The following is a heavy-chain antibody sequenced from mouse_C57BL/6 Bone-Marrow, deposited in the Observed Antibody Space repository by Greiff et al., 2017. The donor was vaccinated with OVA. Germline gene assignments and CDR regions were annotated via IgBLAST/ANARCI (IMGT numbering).Heavy chain of an antibody. J-gene: IGHJ4*01. D-gene: IGHD1-1*01. CDR2: IDPSDSYT. V-gene: IGHV1-59*01. Sequence: VQLQQPGAELVRPGTSVKLSCKASGYTFTSYWMHWVKQRPGQGLEWIGVIDPSDSYTNYNQKFKGKATLTVDTSSSTAYMQLSSLTSEDSAVYYCARTLRITTVPPYYAMDYWGQGTSVTVSS. CDR3: ARTLRITTVPPYYAMDY. CDR1: GYTFTSYW.